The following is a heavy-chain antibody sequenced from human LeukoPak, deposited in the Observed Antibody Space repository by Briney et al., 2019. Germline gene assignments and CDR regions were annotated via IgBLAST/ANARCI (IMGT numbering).Heavy chain of an antibody. CDR1: GYTFISYD. CDR3: ARSIVGAGDAFDI. CDR2: MDPNSGNI. J-gene: IGHJ3*02. D-gene: IGHD1-26*01. V-gene: IGHV1-8*01. Sequence: ASVKVSCKAPGYTFISYDINWVRQATGQGLEWVGWMDPNSGNIGYAQKFQGRVTMTRNTSISTASMELSSLRSEDTAVYYCARSIVGAGDAFDIWGQGTMVTVSS.